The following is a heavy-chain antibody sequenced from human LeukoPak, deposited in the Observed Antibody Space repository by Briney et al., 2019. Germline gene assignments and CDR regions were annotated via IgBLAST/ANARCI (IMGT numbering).Heavy chain of an antibody. D-gene: IGHD6-13*01. CDR2: ISGAGGYT. V-gene: IGHV3-23*01. CDR1: GFTFSSYG. Sequence: GGSLRLSCAASGFTFSSYGMHWVRQAPGKGLEWVSGISGAGGYTYHADSVKGRFTISRDNSKSTLYLQMNSLRAEDTAVYYCAKSHDYSTSWYDFWGQGTLVTVSS. J-gene: IGHJ5*01. CDR3: AKSHDYSTSWYDF.